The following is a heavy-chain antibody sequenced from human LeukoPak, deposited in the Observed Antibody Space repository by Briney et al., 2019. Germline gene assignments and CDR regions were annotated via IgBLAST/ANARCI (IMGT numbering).Heavy chain of an antibody. CDR2: ISGSGGST. CDR3: AKPVVGATKNPFDY. Sequence: GGSLRLSCAASGFTFSGYAMSWVRQAPGKGLEWVSAISGSGGSTYYADSVKGRFTISRDSSKNTLYLQMNSLRAEDTAVYYCAKPVVGATKNPFDYWGQGTLVTVSS. J-gene: IGHJ4*02. D-gene: IGHD1-26*01. CDR1: GFTFSGYA. V-gene: IGHV3-23*01.